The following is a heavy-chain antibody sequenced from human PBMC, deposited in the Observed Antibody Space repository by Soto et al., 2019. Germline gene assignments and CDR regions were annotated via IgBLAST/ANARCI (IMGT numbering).Heavy chain of an antibody. CDR3: ARGDIVVVPAAMSLGYNWFDP. J-gene: IGHJ5*02. V-gene: IGHV1-18*01. Sequence: ASVKVSCKASGYTFTSYGISWVRQAPGQGLEWMGWISAYNGNTNYAQKLQGRVTMTTDTSTSTAYMELRSLRSDDTAVYYCARGDIVVVPAAMSLGYNWFDPWGQGTLVTVSS. D-gene: IGHD2-2*01. CDR2: ISAYNGNT. CDR1: GYTFTSYG.